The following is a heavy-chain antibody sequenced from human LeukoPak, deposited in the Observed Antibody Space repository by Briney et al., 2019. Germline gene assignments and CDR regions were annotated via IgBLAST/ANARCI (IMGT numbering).Heavy chain of an antibody. CDR2: ISSSSSYI. Sequence: GGSLRLSCAASGFTFSSYSMNWVRQAPGKGLEWVSSISSSSSYIYYADSVKGRFTISRDNAKNSLYLQMNSLRAEDTAVYYCARDGEEYCSSTSCYFDPWGQGTLVTVSS. CDR3: ARDGEEYCSSTSCYFDP. D-gene: IGHD2-2*01. J-gene: IGHJ5*02. V-gene: IGHV3-21*01. CDR1: GFTFSSYS.